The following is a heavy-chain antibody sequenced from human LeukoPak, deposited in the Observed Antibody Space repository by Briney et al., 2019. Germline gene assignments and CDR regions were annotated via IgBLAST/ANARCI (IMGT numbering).Heavy chain of an antibody. D-gene: IGHD2-8*02. Sequence: PSETLSLTCAVYGGSFSGYYWSWIRQPPGKGLEWIGEINHSRSTNYNPSLKSRVTISVDTSKNQFSLKLSPVTAADTAVYYCARATRYWDVWHDYWGQGTLVTVSS. CDR1: GGSFSGYY. CDR2: INHSRST. J-gene: IGHJ4*02. CDR3: ARATRYWDVWHDY. V-gene: IGHV4-34*01.